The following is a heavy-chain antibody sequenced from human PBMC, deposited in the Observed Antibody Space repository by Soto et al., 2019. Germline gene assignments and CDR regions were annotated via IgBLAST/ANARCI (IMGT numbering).Heavy chain of an antibody. Sequence: PSETLSLTCTVSGGSISSSSYYWGWIRQPPGKGLEWIGSIYYSGSTYYNPSLKSRVTISVDTSKNQFSLKLSSVTAADTAVYYCARLSAPIIVVVPAAIPPRDYYYYMDVWGKGTTVTVSS. J-gene: IGHJ6*03. V-gene: IGHV4-39*01. CDR3: ARLSAPIIVVVPAAIPPRDYYYYMDV. CDR2: IYYSGST. CDR1: GGSISSSSYY. D-gene: IGHD2-2*01.